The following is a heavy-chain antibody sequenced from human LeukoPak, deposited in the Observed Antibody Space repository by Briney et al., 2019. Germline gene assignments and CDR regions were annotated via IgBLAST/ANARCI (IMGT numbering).Heavy chain of an antibody. Sequence: GWSLRLSCAASGFTFNHYAMSWVRQAPGKGLEWGSAISGSGGATYFADSVKGRFTISRDNSKNTLYLQMHSLRAEDTAVYYCAKALGSIVVTASDYWGQGTLVTVSS. CDR3: AKALGSIVVTASDY. CDR2: ISGSGGAT. J-gene: IGHJ4*02. D-gene: IGHD5-12*01. V-gene: IGHV3-23*01. CDR1: GFTFNHYA.